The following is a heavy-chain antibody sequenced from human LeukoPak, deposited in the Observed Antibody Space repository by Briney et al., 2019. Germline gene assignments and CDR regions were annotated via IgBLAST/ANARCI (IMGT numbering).Heavy chain of an antibody. D-gene: IGHD3-22*01. CDR3: AKGPRLNSGYHPDC. CDR1: GFTFSNSA. J-gene: IGHJ4*02. Sequence: PGGSLRLSCAGSGFTFSNSAMTWVRQAPGKGMEWVSTITGSDNASYYADSVKGRFIISRDFSKTTVHLLMHSLRVEDTAIYYCAKGPRLNSGYHPDCWGQGTLVTVSS. V-gene: IGHV3-23*01. CDR2: ITGSDNAS.